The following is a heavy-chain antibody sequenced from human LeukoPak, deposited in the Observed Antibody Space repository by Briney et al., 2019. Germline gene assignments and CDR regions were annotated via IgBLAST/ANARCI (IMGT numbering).Heavy chain of an antibody. CDR3: ASEPPGLGIDH. Sequence: GGSLRLSCAASGFSFSTYWMHWVRQAPGKGRVWVSRMYSEGSRTSYADSVKGRFTISRDNAKNTLYLEMDSRRADDTAVYYCASEPPGLGIDHWGQGTLVTVSS. CDR1: GFSFSTYW. J-gene: IGHJ4*02. CDR2: MYSEGSRT. V-gene: IGHV3-74*01.